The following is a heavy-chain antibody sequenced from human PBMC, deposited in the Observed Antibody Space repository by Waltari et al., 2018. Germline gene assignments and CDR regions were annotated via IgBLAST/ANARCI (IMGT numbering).Heavy chain of an antibody. Sequence: EVQLVESGGGLVKPGGSLRLSCAASGFTFSSYSMNWVRQAPGKGLEWVSSISSSSSYIYYADSVKGRVTISRDNAKNSLYLQMNSLRAEDTAVYYCARVQLGAATSRGWYFDLWGRGTLVTVSS. V-gene: IGHV3-21*03. CDR1: GFTFSSYS. J-gene: IGHJ2*01. CDR3: ARVQLGAATSRGWYFDL. CDR2: ISSSSSYI. D-gene: IGHD6-13*01.